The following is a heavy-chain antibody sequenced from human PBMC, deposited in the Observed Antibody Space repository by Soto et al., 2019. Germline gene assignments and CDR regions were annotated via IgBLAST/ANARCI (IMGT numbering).Heavy chain of an antibody. Sequence: TLSLTGTVSGGSISGYYWSWIRQTPGKGLEWIGYVYYSGSTNYNPSLKSRAIISVDTSKNQFSLKLYSMTAEDTAVYYCARAPSIVAVFGRYYFDFWGQGALVTVSS. D-gene: IGHD5-12*01. V-gene: IGHV4-59*01. CDR1: GGSISGYY. J-gene: IGHJ4*02. CDR3: ARAPSIVAVFGRYYFDF. CDR2: VYYSGST.